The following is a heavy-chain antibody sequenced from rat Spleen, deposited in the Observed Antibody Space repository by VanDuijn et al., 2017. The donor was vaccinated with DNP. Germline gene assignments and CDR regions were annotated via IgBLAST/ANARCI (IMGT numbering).Heavy chain of an antibody. Sequence: EVQLVESGGDLVQPGRSLTLSCAASGFTFSDYYMAWVRQAPKKGLEWVATISYEGSRIHYGESVKGRFTLSRDNAKSTLYLQMDSLRSEDTATYYCARPDYWGQGVMVTVSS. CDR3: ARPDY. J-gene: IGHJ2*01. CDR1: GFTFSDYY. CDR2: ISYEGSRI. V-gene: IGHV5-22*01.